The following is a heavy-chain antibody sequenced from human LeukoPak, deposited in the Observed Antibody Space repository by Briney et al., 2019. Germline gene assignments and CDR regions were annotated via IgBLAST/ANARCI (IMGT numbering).Heavy chain of an antibody. CDR3: ARDPIEGSRGYGY. J-gene: IGHJ4*02. CDR1: GGSVSSGSYY. D-gene: IGHD3-22*01. Sequence: SETLSLTCTVSGGSVSSGSYYWSWIRQPPGKGLEWIGYIYYSGSTNYNPSLKSRVTISVDTSKNQFSLKLSSVTAADTAVYYCARDPIEGSRGYGYWGQGTLVTVSS. V-gene: IGHV4-61*01. CDR2: IYYSGST.